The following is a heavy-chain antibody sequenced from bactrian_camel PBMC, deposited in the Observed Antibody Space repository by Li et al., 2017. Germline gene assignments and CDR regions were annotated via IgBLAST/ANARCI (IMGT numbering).Heavy chain of an antibody. CDR2: IFPDSSRTT. CDR1: GLGFAVDKFY. Sequence: VQLVESGGGAVQPGGSLRLSCSASGLGFAVDKFYMNWVRQAPGKGLERVATIFPDSSRTTYYADSVKGRFTISRDNAKNTVYLQMNNLKSKDTALYYCTTNRYGACRKWGQGTQVTVS. J-gene: IGHJ4*01. D-gene: IGHD6*01. CDR3: TTNRYGACRK. V-gene: IGHV3-2*01.